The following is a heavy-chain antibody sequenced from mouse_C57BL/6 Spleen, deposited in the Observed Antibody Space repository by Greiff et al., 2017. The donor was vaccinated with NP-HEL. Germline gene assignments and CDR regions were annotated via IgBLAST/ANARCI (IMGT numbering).Heavy chain of an antibody. V-gene: IGHV1-26*01. CDR1: GYTFTDYY. CDR2: INPNNGGT. Sequence: VQLQQSGPELVKPGASVKISCKASGYTFTDYYMNWVKQSHGKSLEWIGDINPNNGGTSYNQKFKGKATLPVDKSSSTAYMERRSLTSEDSAVYYCARENYYEYDRYVDVWGTGTTVTVSS. CDR3: ARENYYEYDRYVDV. D-gene: IGHD2-4*01. J-gene: IGHJ1*03.